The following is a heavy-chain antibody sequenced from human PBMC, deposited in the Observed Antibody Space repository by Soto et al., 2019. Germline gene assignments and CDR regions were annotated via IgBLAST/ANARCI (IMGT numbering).Heavy chain of an antibody. CDR2: ISAYNGNT. D-gene: IGHD2-15*01. V-gene: IGHV1-18*01. CDR1: GYTFTSYG. Sequence: ASVKVSCKASGYTFTSYGISWVRQAPGQGLEWMGCISAYNGNTNYAQKLQGRVTMTTDTSTSTAYMELRRLRADDTAVCYFASCPRYCGGGSYYGRIDYWGQGTLVTVSS. CDR3: ASCPRYCGGGSYYGRIDY. J-gene: IGHJ4*02.